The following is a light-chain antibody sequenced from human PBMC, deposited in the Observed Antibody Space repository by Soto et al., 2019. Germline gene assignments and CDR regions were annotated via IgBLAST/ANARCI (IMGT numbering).Light chain of an antibody. CDR3: QQRSNWPPIT. CDR2: DAS. J-gene: IGKJ5*01. V-gene: IGKV3-11*01. Sequence: EIVLTQSPATRSLSPGERATLSCRASQSVSSYLAWYQQKPGQAPRLLIYDASNRATGIPARFSGSGSGTDFTLTISSLEPEEFAVYYWQQRSNWPPITCGQGTRLEIK. CDR1: QSVSSY.